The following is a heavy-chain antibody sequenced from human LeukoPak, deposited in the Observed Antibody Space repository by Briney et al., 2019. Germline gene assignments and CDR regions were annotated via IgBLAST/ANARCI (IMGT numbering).Heavy chain of an antibody. D-gene: IGHD5-24*01. J-gene: IGHJ4*02. Sequence: PGASVKVSCKASGYTFTIYGISWVRQAPGQGLEWMGWITPSGGTNYPQKFQGRVAITWDTSITTAYMDLSRLTSDDTAVYYCARDRYGDGFAHLDYWGQGALATVSS. CDR3: ARDRYGDGFAHLDY. CDR1: GYTFTIYG. CDR2: ITPSGGT. V-gene: IGHV1-2*02.